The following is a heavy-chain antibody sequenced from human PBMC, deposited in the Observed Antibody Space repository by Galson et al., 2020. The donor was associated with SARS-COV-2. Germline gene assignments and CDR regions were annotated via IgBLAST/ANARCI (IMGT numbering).Heavy chain of an antibody. CDR1: GGSISSSNW. J-gene: IGHJ4*02. Sequence: SETLSLTCAVSGGSISSSNWWSWVRQPPGKGLEWIGEIYHSGSTNYNPSLKSRVTISVDKSKNQFSLKLSSVTAADTAVYYCARALPQLIGSYYYVSSGPIDYWGQGTLVTVSS. CDR3: ARALPQLIGSYYYVSSGPIDY. D-gene: IGHD3-22*01. CDR2: IYHSGST. V-gene: IGHV4-4*02.